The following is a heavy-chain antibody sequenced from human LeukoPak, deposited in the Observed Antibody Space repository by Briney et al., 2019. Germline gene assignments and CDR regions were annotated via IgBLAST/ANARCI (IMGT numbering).Heavy chain of an antibody. CDR2: IYYSGST. V-gene: IGHV4-30-4*01. CDR1: GGSISSGDYY. D-gene: IGHD6-6*01. CDR3: ARASYSSSWFDP. Sequence: SQTLSLTCTVSGGSISSGDYYWSWIRQPPGKGLEWIGYIYYSGSTYHNPSLKSRVTISVDTSKNQFSLKLSSVTAADTAVYYCARASYSSSWFDPWGQGTLVTVSS. J-gene: IGHJ5*02.